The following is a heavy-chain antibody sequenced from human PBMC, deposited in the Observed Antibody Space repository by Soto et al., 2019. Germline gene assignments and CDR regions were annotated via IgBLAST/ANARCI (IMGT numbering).Heavy chain of an antibody. CDR2: IYYSGST. J-gene: IGHJ4*02. D-gene: IGHD2-2*01. CDR3: ARVGKGSSTYFHY. V-gene: IGHV4-30-4*01. CDR1: GGSISSGDYY. Sequence: SETLSLTCTVSGGSISSGDYYWSWIRQPPGKGLEWIGYIYYSGSTYYNPSLKSRVTISVDTSKNQFSLKLSSVTAADTAVYYCARVGKGSSTYFHYWGKGTLVTVSS.